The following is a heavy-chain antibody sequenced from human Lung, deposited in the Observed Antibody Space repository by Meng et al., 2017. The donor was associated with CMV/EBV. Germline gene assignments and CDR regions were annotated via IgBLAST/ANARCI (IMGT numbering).Heavy chain of an antibody. CDR2: ITSGGST. J-gene: IGHJ4*02. D-gene: IGHD2-2*01. CDR3: ARDAVRYCSSTSCYGPPKQQLVEYDY. V-gene: IGHV3-21*01. CDR1: GFAFSTYS. Sequence: GGSLRLSCTASGFAFSTYSMTWVRQVPGKAPEWLSAITSGGSTYYAGSVRGRFTISRDNAKNSLYLQMNSLRAEDTAVYYCARDAVRYCSSTSCYGPPKQQLVEYDYWGQGTLVTVSS.